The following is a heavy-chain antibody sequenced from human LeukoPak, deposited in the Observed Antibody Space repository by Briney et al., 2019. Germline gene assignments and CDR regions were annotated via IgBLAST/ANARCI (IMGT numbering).Heavy chain of an antibody. CDR3: ARGYCSGGSCYFIFDY. J-gene: IGHJ4*02. CDR2: INPNSGGT. CDR1: GYTFTGYY. V-gene: IGHV1-2*02. Sequence: ASVKVSCKASGYTFTGYYMHWVRQAPGQGLEWIGWINPNSGGTNYAQKFQGRVTMTRDTSISTAYMELSRLRSDDTAVYYCARGYCSGGSCYFIFDYWGQGTLVTVSS. D-gene: IGHD2-15*01.